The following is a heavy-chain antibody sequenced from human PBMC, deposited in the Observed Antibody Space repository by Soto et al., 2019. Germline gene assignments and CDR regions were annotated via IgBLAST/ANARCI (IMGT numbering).Heavy chain of an antibody. CDR1: GFTFTSSA. J-gene: IGHJ6*03. CDR3: AAVRRYCSGGSCYSRDYYYMDV. V-gene: IGHV1-58*02. CDR2: IVVGSGNT. Sequence: SVKVSCKASGFTFTSSAMQWVRQARGQRLEWIGWIVVGSGNTNYAQKFQERVTITRDMSTSTAYMELSSLRSEDTAVYYCAAVRRYCSGGSCYSRDYYYMDVWGKGTTVTVSS. D-gene: IGHD2-15*01.